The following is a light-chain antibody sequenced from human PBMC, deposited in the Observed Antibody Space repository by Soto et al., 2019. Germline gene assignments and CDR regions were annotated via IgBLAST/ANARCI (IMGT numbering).Light chain of an antibody. CDR2: EVS. V-gene: IGLV2-18*02. J-gene: IGLJ1*01. CDR3: SSYTSSNTYV. CDR1: SSDVGSYNR. Sequence: QSALTQPPSVSGSPGQSVAISCTGTSSDVGSYNRVSWYQQPPGTAPKVMFYEVSNRPSGVPDRFSGSKSGNTASLTISGLQAEDEADYYCSSYTSSNTYVFGTGTKVTVL.